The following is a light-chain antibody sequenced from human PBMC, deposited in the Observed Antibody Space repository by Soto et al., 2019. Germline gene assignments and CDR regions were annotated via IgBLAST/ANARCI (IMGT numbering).Light chain of an antibody. V-gene: IGKV1-39*01. CDR1: QNISNH. CDR2: AAS. Sequence: DIQMTQSPSSLSASVEDRVIITCRASQNISNHLNWYQQKPGKVPKLLIFAASSLQSGVPSRFSGSRSGPDFTLTISSLQPEDFATYYCQQSYSSPPTFGQGTKVDNK. J-gene: IGKJ1*01. CDR3: QQSYSSPPT.